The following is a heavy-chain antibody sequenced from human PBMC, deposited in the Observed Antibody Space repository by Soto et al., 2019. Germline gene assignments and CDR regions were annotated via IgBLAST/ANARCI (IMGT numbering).Heavy chain of an antibody. CDR1: GASISGFY. J-gene: IGHJ5*02. Sequence: QVQLQESGPGLVKPSETLSLTCTVSGASISGFYWSWIRKSAGKGLEWIGRIYATGTTDYNPSLKSRVMMSVDTSKKQFSLKLRSVTAADTAVYDCVRDGTKTLRAWFDPWGQGISVTVSS. CDR2: IYATGTT. CDR3: VRDGTKTLRAWFDP. V-gene: IGHV4-4*07. D-gene: IGHD1-1*01.